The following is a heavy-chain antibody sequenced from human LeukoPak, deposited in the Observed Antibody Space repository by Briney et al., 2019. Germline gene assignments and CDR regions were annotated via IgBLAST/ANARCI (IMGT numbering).Heavy chain of an antibody. CDR1: GFTFSTYW. CDR3: AKSDWFDP. Sequence: GGSLRLSCAASGFTFSTYWMHWVRHAPGKGLVWVSRIKNDGTITSYADFVKGRFTITRDNAKNTSYLQMNSLRVDDTAVYYCAKSDWFDPWGQGTLVTVSS. J-gene: IGHJ5*02. CDR2: IKNDGTIT. V-gene: IGHV3-74*01.